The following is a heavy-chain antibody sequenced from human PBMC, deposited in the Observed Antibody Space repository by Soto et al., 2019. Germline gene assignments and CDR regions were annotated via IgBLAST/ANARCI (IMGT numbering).Heavy chain of an antibody. Sequence: EVQLVESGGGLVRPGGSLRLSCPDSGFTFSGYSMNWVRQAPGKGLEWVSSINSGSRYIYSADSVRGRVTISRDNEKKTLYLQMSSLRVEDTAVYYCVMDHGGSTLKGAFADWCQGTRVTLSS. CDR1: GFTFSGYS. V-gene: IGHV3-21*02. CDR3: VMDHGGSTLKGAFAD. D-gene: IGHD2-2*03. J-gene: IGHJ4*02. CDR2: INSGSRYI.